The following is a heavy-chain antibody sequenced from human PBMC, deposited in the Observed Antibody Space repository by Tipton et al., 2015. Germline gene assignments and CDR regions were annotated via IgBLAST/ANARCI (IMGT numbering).Heavy chain of an antibody. Sequence: SLRLSCAASGFTFSIYWMHWVRQAPGKGLVWVSRINSDGSSTNYADSVKGRFTISRDNAKNTLYLQMNSLRAEDTAVYYCAGAYGMSQFDYWGQGTLVTVSS. D-gene: IGHD2-21*01. V-gene: IGHV3-74*01. CDR1: GFTFSIYW. CDR2: INSDGSST. J-gene: IGHJ4*02. CDR3: AGAYGMSQFDY.